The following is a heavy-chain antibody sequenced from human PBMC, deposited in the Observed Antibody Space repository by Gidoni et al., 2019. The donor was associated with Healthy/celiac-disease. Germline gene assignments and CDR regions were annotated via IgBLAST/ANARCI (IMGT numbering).Heavy chain of an antibody. CDR3: ARGNTIFGVVIFVFDY. CDR1: GFTFRSYS. J-gene: IGHJ4*02. D-gene: IGHD3-3*01. CDR2: ISSSSSTI. Sequence: EVQLVESGGGLVQPGGSLRLSCAASGFTFRSYSMNWVRQAPGKGLEWVSYISSSSSTIYYADSVKGRFTISRDNAKNSLYLQMNSLRDEDTAVYYCARGNTIFGVVIFVFDYWGQGTLVTVSS. V-gene: IGHV3-48*02.